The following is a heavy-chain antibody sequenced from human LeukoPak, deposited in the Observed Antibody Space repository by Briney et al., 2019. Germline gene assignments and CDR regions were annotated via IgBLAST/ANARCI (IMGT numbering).Heavy chain of an antibody. D-gene: IGHD3-3*01. Sequence: GGSLRLSCTASGFTFGDYAMSWVRQAPGKGLEWVGFIRSKTHGGTTEFAAPVKDRFSISRDDSKRIAYLQMNSLKTEDTAVYYCTRDGIPETNWSGYYIDYWGQGTLVTVSS. V-gene: IGHV3-49*04. J-gene: IGHJ4*02. CDR1: GFTFGDYA. CDR3: TRDGIPETNWSGYYIDY. CDR2: IRSKTHGGTT.